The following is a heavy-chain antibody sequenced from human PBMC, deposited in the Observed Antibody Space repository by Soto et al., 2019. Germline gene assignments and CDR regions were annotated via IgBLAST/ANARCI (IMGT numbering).Heavy chain of an antibody. Sequence: ASVKVSCKASDYTFTSYGIIWVRQAPGQGLEWIGWISVYNGNTNYAQKFRGRVTMTTDISTTTAYMEMRSLRSDDTAVYYCARSGSSWNLREFDYWGQGTLVTVS. CDR1: DYTFTSYG. V-gene: IGHV1-18*01. D-gene: IGHD6-13*01. CDR3: ARSGSSWNLREFDY. J-gene: IGHJ4*02. CDR2: ISVYNGNT.